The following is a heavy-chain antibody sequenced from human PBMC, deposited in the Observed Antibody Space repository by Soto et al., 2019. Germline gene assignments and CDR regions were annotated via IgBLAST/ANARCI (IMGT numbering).Heavy chain of an antibody. V-gene: IGHV1-46*01. CDR2: GNTSGGSP. D-gene: IGHD6-25*01. CDR3: ARGGRHSDYYYYYGMDV. Sequence: ASVKVSCKAFGYTFTIYYIPWGRQAPGHGLEWMGVGNTSGGSPTYAQKFQDRVTMTRDTSTSTVYMELSSLRSEDTAVYYCARGGRHSDYYYYYGMDVWGQGTTVTVSS. J-gene: IGHJ6*02. CDR1: GYTFTIYY.